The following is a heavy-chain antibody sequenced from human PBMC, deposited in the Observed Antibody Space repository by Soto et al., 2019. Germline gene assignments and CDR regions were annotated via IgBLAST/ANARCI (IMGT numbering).Heavy chain of an antibody. V-gene: IGHV1-18*01. Sequence: VSVKGSCKGSGGTLSSDAVSWVRQAPGQGLEWMGWISAYNGNTNYAQKLQGRVTMTTDTSTSTAYMELRSLRSDDTAVYYCASKIGYSYGHSVWGQGTTVTVSS. CDR3: ASKIGYSYGHSV. CDR1: GGTLSSDA. CDR2: ISAYNGNT. J-gene: IGHJ6*02. D-gene: IGHD5-18*01.